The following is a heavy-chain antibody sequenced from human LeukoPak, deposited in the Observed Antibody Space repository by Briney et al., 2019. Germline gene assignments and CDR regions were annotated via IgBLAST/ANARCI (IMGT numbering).Heavy chain of an antibody. Sequence: SVTVSCKASGGTFSSYAISWVRQAPGQGLEWMGGIIPIFGTANYAQKFQGRVTITADESTSTAYMELSSLRSEDTAVYFCARWLGYFCGSSCYYNRFDPWCQRALVTVSS. V-gene: IGHV1-69*13. CDR3: ARWLGYFCGSSCYYNRFDP. J-gene: IGHJ5*02. D-gene: IGHD2-15*01. CDR2: IIPIFGTA. CDR1: GGTFSSYA.